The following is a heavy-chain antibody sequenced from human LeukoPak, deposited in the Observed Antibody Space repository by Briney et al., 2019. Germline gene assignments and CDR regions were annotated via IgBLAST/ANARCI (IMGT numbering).Heavy chain of an antibody. CDR3: ATFYDSSGYYHDY. D-gene: IGHD3-22*01. V-gene: IGHV4-31*03. CDR1: GGSISSGGYY. Sequence: SETLSLTCTVSGGSISSGGYYWSWIRQHPGKGLKWIGYIYYSGSTYYNPSLKSRVTISVDTSKNQFSLKLSSVTAADTAVYYCATFYDSSGYYHDYWGQGTLVTVSS. CDR2: IYYSGST. J-gene: IGHJ4*02.